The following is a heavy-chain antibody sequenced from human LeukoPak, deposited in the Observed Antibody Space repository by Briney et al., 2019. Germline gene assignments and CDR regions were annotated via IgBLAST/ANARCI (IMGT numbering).Heavy chain of an antibody. CDR1: GYSFIDYY. V-gene: IGHV7-4-1*02. D-gene: IGHD4-17*01. J-gene: IGHJ6*03. CDR3: ARYGDFYYYYYYMDV. Sequence: ASVKVSCKTSGYSFIDYYIHWVRQAPGQGLEWMGWINTNTGNPTYAQGFTGRLVFSLDTSVSTAYLQISSLKAEDTAVYYCARYGDFYYYYYYMDVWGKGTTVTVSS. CDR2: INTNTGNP.